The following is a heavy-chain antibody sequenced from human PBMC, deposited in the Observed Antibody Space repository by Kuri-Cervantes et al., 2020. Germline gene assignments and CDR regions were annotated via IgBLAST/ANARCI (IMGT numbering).Heavy chain of an antibody. J-gene: IGHJ4*02. D-gene: IGHD3-22*01. CDR1: GGTFSSYA. CDR3: ARDGLPTYYYDSSGYYYFDY. CDR2: IIPIIGTA. V-gene: IGHV1-69*13. Sequence: SVKVSCKASGGTFSSYAISWVRQAPGQGLEWMGGIIPIIGTANYAQKFQGRVTITADESTSTAYMELSSLRSEDAAVYYCARDGLPTYYYDSSGYYYFDYWGQGTLVTVSS.